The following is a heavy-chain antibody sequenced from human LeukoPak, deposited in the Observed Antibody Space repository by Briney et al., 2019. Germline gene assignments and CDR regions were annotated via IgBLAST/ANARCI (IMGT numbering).Heavy chain of an antibody. D-gene: IGHD3-22*01. J-gene: IGHJ5*02. CDR3: ARRVVITTGGWFDP. V-gene: IGHV4-39*07. CDR2: IYHSGST. CDR1: GGSISSSSYY. Sequence: SETLSLTCTVSGGSISSSSYYWGWIRQPPGKGLEWIGSIYHSGSTYYNPSLKSRVTISVDRSKNQFSLKLSSVTAADTAVYYCARRVVITTGGWFDPWGQGTLVTVSS.